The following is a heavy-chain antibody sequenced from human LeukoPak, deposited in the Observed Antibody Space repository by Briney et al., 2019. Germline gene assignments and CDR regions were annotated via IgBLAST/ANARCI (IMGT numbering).Heavy chain of an antibody. Sequence: SETLSLTCAVYGGSFSGYYWSWIRQPPGKGLEWIGENNHSGSTNYNPSLKSRVTISVDTSKNQFSLKLSSVTAADTAVYYCARGQQYYDFWSGHNWFDPWGQGTLVTVSS. CDR1: GGSFSGYY. V-gene: IGHV4-34*01. D-gene: IGHD3-3*01. CDR3: ARGQQYYDFWSGHNWFDP. J-gene: IGHJ5*02. CDR2: NNHSGST.